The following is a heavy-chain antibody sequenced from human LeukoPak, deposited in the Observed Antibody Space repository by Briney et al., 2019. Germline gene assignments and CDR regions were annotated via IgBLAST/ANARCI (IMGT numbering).Heavy chain of an antibody. CDR3: AREHAGGAIDY. CDR2: IYYSGST. J-gene: IGHJ4*02. D-gene: IGHD2-8*02. Sequence: PSETLSLTCTVSGGSISSYYWSWIRQPSGKGLEWIGYIYYSGSTNYNPSLKSRVTISVDTSKNQFSLKLSSVTAADTAVYYCAREHAGGAIDYWGQGTLVTVSS. CDR1: GGSISSYY. V-gene: IGHV4-59*01.